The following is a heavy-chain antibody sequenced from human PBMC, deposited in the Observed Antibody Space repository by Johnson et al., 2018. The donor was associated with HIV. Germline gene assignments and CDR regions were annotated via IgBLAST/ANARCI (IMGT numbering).Heavy chain of an antibody. Sequence: EVQLVESGGGVVRPGGSLRLSCAASGFTFDDYGTSWVRQAPGKGLEWVSGINWNGGSTGYADSVKGRFTLSRDNAKNSLYLQMNSLRAEDTALYYCARYNGVDSSSSGQTDIWGQGTMVTVSS. CDR3: ARYNGVDSSSSGQTDI. D-gene: IGHD2-8*01. J-gene: IGHJ3*02. CDR1: GFTFDDYG. V-gene: IGHV3-20*04. CDR2: INWNGGST.